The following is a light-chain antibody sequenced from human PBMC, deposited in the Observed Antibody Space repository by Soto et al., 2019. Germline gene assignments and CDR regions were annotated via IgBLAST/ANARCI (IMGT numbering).Light chain of an antibody. CDR2: RAS. J-gene: IGKJ1*01. CDR3: QQYGRSPPSWT. CDR1: QSVSSSY. V-gene: IGKV3-20*01. Sequence: ETVLTQSPGTLSLSPGERATLSCRASQSVSSSYLAWYQQKPGQAPRLLIYRASSRATGIPDRFSGSGSGTDFTLTISRLEPEDFAVYYCQQYGRSPPSWTFGQGTKVEIK.